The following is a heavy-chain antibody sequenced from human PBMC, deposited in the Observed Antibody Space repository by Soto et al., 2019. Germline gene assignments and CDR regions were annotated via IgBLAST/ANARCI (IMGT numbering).Heavy chain of an antibody. D-gene: IGHD6-19*01. CDR2: IYNDNNT. CDR1: GFTVSSNH. J-gene: IGHJ6*02. CDR3: ARGLSFMTPVAGTV. V-gene: IGHV3-53*01. Sequence: EVQVVESGGGLIQPGGSLRLSCAASGFTVSSNHMSWVRQAPGKGLEWVSLIYNDNNTYYADSVKGRFTISRDNSKNTLFLQMNSPRADDTAVYYCARGLSFMTPVAGTVWGQGATVTVSS.